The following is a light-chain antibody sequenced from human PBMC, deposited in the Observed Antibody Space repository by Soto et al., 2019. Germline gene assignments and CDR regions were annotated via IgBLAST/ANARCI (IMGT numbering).Light chain of an antibody. J-gene: IGKJ5*01. CDR3: QQYGSSLIT. CDR1: QSLSSY. V-gene: IGKV3-20*01. Sequence: EIVLTQSPATLSLSPGERATLSCRASQSLSSYLAWYQQKPGQAPRLLIYDASNRATGIPARFSGSGSGTDFTLTISRLEPEDFAVYYCQQYGSSLITFGQGTRLEI. CDR2: DAS.